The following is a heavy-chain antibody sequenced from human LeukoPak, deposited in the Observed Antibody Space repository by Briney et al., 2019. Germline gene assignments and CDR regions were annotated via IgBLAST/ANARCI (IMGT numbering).Heavy chain of an antibody. J-gene: IGHJ4*02. CDR1: GYTLTELS. V-gene: IGHV1-24*01. Sequence: GASVKVSCKVSGYTLTELSMHWVRQAPGKGLEWMGGFDPEDGETIYTQKFQGRVTITEDTSTDTAYMELSSLRSEDTAVYYCATGIFGVVKCFDYWGQGTLVTVSS. D-gene: IGHD3-3*01. CDR2: FDPEDGET. CDR3: ATGIFGVVKCFDY.